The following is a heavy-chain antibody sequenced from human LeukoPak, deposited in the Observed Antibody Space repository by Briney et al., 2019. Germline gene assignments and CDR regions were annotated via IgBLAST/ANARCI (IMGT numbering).Heavy chain of an antibody. CDR3: ATGSPSSRYYFDY. D-gene: IGHD2-8*02. Sequence: PGGSLRLSCAASGFTFNTYSMNWVRQAPGKGLEWVSSISSSSSYIYYADSVKGRFTISRDNAKNSLYLQMNSLRAEDTAVYYCATGSPSSRYYFDYWGQGTLVTVSS. J-gene: IGHJ4*02. V-gene: IGHV3-21*01. CDR1: GFTFNTYS. CDR2: ISSSSSYI.